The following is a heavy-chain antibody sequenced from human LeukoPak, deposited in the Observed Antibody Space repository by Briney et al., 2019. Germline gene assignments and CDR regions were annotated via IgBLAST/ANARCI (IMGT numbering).Heavy chain of an antibody. CDR2: IIPIFGTA. Sequence: SVKVSCKASGGTFSSYAISWVRQAPGQGLEWMGGIIPIFGTANYAQKFQGRVTITTDESTSTAYMELSSLRSEDTAVYYCARSKGDSSSRGAFDIWGQGTMVTVSS. D-gene: IGHD6-6*01. V-gene: IGHV1-69*05. J-gene: IGHJ3*02. CDR3: ARSKGDSSSRGAFDI. CDR1: GGTFSSYA.